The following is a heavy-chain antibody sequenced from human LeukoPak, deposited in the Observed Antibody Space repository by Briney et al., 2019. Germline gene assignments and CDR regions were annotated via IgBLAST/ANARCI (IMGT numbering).Heavy chain of an antibody. D-gene: IGHD3-9*01. CDR3: AKVLNPHAFDV. Sequence: GGSLRLSCAASGFTFSSYSMNWVRQAPGKGPEWVSYITANGGAYYADSVKGRFTISRDNGKNSLYLQMNILRPEDTALYYCAKVLNPHAFDVWGHGTMVTVSS. V-gene: IGHV3-43*02. CDR1: GFTFSSYS. J-gene: IGHJ3*01. CDR2: ITANGGA.